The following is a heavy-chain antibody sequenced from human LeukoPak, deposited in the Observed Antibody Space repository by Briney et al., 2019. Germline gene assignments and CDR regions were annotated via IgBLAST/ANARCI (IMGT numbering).Heavy chain of an antibody. J-gene: IGHJ3*02. CDR1: GFPFSTYS. V-gene: IGHV3-48*02. CDR2: ISGGSNSM. CDR3: ARILYGSGSYGAFDI. D-gene: IGHD3-10*01. Sequence: GGLRLSFAASGFPFSTYSMNWVRQSPGKGLEWVSYISGGSNSMNYADSVKGRFTISRDSAKNSLYLQMNSLRDEDTAVYYCARILYGSGSYGAFDIWGQGTMVTVSS.